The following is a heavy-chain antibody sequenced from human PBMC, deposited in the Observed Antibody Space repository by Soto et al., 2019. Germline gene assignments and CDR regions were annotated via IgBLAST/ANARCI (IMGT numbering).Heavy chain of an antibody. J-gene: IGHJ6*02. Sequence: QVQLVQSGAEVKKPGSSVKVSCEASGGTFSSYAISWVRQAPGQGLEWMGGIIPIFGTANYAQKFQGRVTITADESTSTAYMELSSLRSEDTAVYYCARDGTTATEDYYYYGMDVWGQGTTVTVSS. D-gene: IGHD4-17*01. CDR3: ARDGTTATEDYYYYGMDV. V-gene: IGHV1-69*12. CDR2: IIPIFGTA. CDR1: GGTFSSYA.